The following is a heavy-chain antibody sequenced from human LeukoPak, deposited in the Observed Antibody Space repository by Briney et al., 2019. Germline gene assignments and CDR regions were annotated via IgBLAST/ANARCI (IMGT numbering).Heavy chain of an antibody. CDR1: GFTFSSYS. V-gene: IGHV3-21*01. Sequence: GGSLRLSCAASGFTFSSYSMNWVRQAPGKGLEWVSSISSSSSYIYYADSVKGRFTISRDNAKNSLYLQMNSLRAEDTAVYYCARLPPLGFLEWFTFGYGMDVWGQGTTVTVSS. CDR3: ARLPPLGFLEWFTFGYGMDV. D-gene: IGHD3-3*01. J-gene: IGHJ6*02. CDR2: ISSSSSYI.